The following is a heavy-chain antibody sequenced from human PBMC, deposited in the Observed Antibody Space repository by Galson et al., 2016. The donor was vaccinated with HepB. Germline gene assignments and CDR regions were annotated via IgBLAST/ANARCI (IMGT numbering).Heavy chain of an antibody. J-gene: IGHJ6*04. D-gene: IGHD3-16*01. CDR3: AKADAPGFGPVSGQGRYYYFFYGMDV. CDR2: ISGSGGGT. V-gene: IGHV3-23*01. CDR1: GFTFSTYA. Sequence: SLRLSCAASGFTFSTYAMTWVRQAPGKGLECVSGISGSGGGTSYADSVRGRFTISRDNSNDTLYLHMDSLRVEDTAIYCCAKADAPGFGPVSGQGRYYYFFYGMDVWGKGTAVTVSS.